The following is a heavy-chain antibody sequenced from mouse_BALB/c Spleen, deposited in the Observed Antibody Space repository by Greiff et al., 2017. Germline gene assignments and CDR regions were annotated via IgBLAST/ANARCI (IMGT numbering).Heavy chain of an antibody. CDR3: ARDPIYYGYDGGAWFAY. D-gene: IGHD2-2*01. CDR2: ISSGGSYT. V-gene: IGHV5-9-1*01. J-gene: IGHJ3*01. CDR1: GFTFSSYA. Sequence: EVMLVESGGGLVKPGGSLKLSCAASGFTFSSYAMSWVRQTPEKRLEWVATISSGGSYTYYPDSVKGRFTISRDNAKNTLYLQMSSLRSEDTAMYYCARDPIYYGYDGGAWFAYWGQGTLVTVSA.